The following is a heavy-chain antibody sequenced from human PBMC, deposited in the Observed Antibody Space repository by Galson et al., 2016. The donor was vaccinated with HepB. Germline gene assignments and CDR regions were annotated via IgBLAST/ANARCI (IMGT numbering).Heavy chain of an antibody. Sequence: SLRLSCAASGFTFSTSWMSWVRQAPGKGLEWVANLKPDGREKYYVDSVKGRFTISRDNAKNSLFLQMNSLRAEDTAVYYCAKDSSSALWGRGSLVTVSS. CDR2: LKPDGREK. CDR1: GFTFSTSW. CDR3: AKDSSSAL. J-gene: IGHJ2*01. D-gene: IGHD6-6*01. V-gene: IGHV3-7*01.